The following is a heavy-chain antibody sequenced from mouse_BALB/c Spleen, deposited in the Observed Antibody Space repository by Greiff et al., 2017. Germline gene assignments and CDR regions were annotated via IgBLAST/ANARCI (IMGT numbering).Heavy chain of an antibody. Sequence: QVHVKQPGADLVRPGASVKLSCMASGFTFTSYWMNWVHQSPEQGLEWIGRIDTYDSETYYDEKFKDKAILTVDKSTSTAYMQLSSLKSEDSAVYYCASGSITAASSFAYWGQGTLVTVSA. CDR3: ASGSITAASSFAY. CDR1: GFTFTSYW. D-gene: IGHD1-2*01. J-gene: IGHJ3*01. V-gene: IGHV1-74*01. CDR2: IDTYDSET.